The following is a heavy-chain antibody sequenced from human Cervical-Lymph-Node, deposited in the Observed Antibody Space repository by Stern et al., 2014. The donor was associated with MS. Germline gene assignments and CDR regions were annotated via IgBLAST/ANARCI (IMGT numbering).Heavy chain of an antibody. CDR3: ATANYGAAHFDY. CDR1: GGTFSNYV. D-gene: IGHD4-17*01. CDR2: IIPILGTA. Sequence: VHLVESEAEVKKPGSSVKVSCKASGGTFSNYVISWVRQAPGQGLEWMGGIIPILGTANYAQKFQGRATITADEATSTAYMELSSLRSDDTAVFYCATANYGAAHFDYWGQGTLVTVSS. J-gene: IGHJ4*02. V-gene: IGHV1-69*01.